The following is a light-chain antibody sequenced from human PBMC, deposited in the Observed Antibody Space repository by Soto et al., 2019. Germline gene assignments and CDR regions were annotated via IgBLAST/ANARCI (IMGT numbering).Light chain of an antibody. Sequence: QSVLTQPPSASGTPGQRVTISCSGSSSNIGSNTVNWYQQLPGTAPKLLIYNNNQRPSGVPDRFSGSKSGTSASLAISGLQSEDEADYYCAAWDDSLKGLVFATGTKLTVL. J-gene: IGLJ1*01. CDR3: AAWDDSLKGLV. CDR1: SSNIGSNT. V-gene: IGLV1-44*01. CDR2: NNN.